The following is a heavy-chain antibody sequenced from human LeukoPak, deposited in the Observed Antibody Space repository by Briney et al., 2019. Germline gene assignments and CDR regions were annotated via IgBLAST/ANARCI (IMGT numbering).Heavy chain of an antibody. V-gene: IGHV1-69*06. CDR2: IIPIFGTA. J-gene: IGHJ4*02. D-gene: IGHD6-19*01. CDR1: GGTFSSYA. Sequence: ASVKVSCKAPGGTFSSYAISWVRQAPGQGLEWMGGIIPIFGTANYAQKFQGRVTITADKSTSTAYMELSSLRSEDTAVYYCARGDSSGRFDYWGQGTLVTVSS. CDR3: ARGDSSGRFDY.